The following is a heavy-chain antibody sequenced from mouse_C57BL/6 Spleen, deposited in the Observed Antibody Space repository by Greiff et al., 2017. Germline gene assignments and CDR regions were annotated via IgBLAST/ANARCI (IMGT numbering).Heavy chain of an antibody. CDR3: ARRYGSGLDY. Sequence: QVQLQQPGAELVKPGASVTMSCTASGYTFTSYWITWVKQSPGQGLEWIGDIYPGSGSANYNEKFKSKATRTVDTTSSTSYMKLSSLTSEDSAVYYCARRYGSGLDYWGQGTTLTVSS. CDR2: IYPGSGSA. J-gene: IGHJ2*01. CDR1: GYTFTSYW. D-gene: IGHD1-1*01. V-gene: IGHV1-55*01.